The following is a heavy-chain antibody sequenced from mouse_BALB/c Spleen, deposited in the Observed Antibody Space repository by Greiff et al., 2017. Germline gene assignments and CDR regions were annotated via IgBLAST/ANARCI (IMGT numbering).Heavy chain of an antibody. CDR2: ISSGGSYT. Sequence: EVMLVESGGGLVKPGGSLKLSCAASGFTFSSYAMSWVRQSPEKRLEWVAEISSGGSYTYYPDTVTGRFTISRDNAKNTLYLEMSSLRSEDTAMYYCARKEGGEVRRYYAMDYWGQGTSVTVSS. J-gene: IGHJ4*01. CDR3: ARKEGGEVRRYYAMDY. CDR1: GFTFSSYA. V-gene: IGHV5-9-4*01. D-gene: IGHD2-14*01.